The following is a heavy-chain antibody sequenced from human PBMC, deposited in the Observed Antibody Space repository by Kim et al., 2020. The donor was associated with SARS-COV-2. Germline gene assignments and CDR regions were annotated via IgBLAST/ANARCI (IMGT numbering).Heavy chain of an antibody. CDR2: IYSGGSST. CDR1: GFTFSSYA. CDR3: AKDRAVAGKGFDY. Sequence: GGSLRLSCAASGFTFSSYAMSWVRQAPGKGLEWVSVIYSGGSSTYYADSVKGRFTISRDNSKNTLYLQMNSLRAEDTAVYYCAKDRAVAGKGFDYWGQGTLVTVSS. D-gene: IGHD6-19*01. V-gene: IGHV3-23*03. J-gene: IGHJ4*02.